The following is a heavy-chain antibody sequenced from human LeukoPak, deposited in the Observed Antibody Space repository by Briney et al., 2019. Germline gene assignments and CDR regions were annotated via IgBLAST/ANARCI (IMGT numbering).Heavy chain of an antibody. V-gene: IGHV4-59*01. J-gene: IGHJ4*02. CDR1: GGSISSYY. D-gene: IGHD6-13*01. Sequence: PSETLSLTCTVSGGSISSYYWSWIRHPPGKGLEWIGYIYYSGSTNYNSSLKSRVTISVDTSKNQFSLKLSSVTAADTAVYYCARTPTYSSSWIFDYWGQGTLVTVSS. CDR3: ARTPTYSSSWIFDY. CDR2: IYYSGST.